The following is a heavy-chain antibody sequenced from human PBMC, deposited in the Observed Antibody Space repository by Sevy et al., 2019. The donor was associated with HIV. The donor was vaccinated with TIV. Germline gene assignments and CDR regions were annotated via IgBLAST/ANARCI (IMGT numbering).Heavy chain of an antibody. D-gene: IGHD1-26*01. CDR1: GFTFSSYN. Sequence: GGSLRLSCAASGFTFSSYNMNWVRQAPGKGLEWVSSISGSSNYIYYAESVKGLFIISRDNAKNTLYLQMNSLRADDTAVYYCARGPPDGSYDYFDYWGQGTLVTVSS. J-gene: IGHJ4*02. CDR3: ARGPPDGSYDYFDY. V-gene: IGHV3-21*06. CDR2: ISGSSNYI.